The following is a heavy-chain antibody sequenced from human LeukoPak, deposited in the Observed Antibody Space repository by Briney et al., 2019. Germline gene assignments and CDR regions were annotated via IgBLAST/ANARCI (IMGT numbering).Heavy chain of an antibody. Sequence: GGSLRLSCAASGFTFSSYNMNWVRQAPGKGLEWVSSITSSSSYIYYADSVKGRFTISRDNAKNSLYLQMNSLRAEDTAVYYCARDSLAYYYYYMDVWGKGTTVTISS. V-gene: IGHV3-21*01. CDR1: GFTFSSYN. D-gene: IGHD3-3*02. J-gene: IGHJ6*03. CDR2: ITSSSSYI. CDR3: ARDSLAYYYYYMDV.